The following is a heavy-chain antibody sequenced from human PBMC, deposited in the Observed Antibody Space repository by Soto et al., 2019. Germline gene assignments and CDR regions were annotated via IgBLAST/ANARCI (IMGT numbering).Heavy chain of an antibody. CDR3: ARDLSPRGPRYCSGGSCYADY. CDR1: GYTFTSYG. CDR2: ISAYNGNT. V-gene: IGHV1-18*01. J-gene: IGHJ4*02. D-gene: IGHD2-15*01. Sequence: ASVKVSCKASGYTFTSYGISWVRQAPGQGLEWMGWISAYNGNTNYAQKLQGRVTMTTDTSTGKAYMELRSLRSDDTAVYYCARDLSPRGPRYCSGGSCYADYWGQGTLVTVSS.